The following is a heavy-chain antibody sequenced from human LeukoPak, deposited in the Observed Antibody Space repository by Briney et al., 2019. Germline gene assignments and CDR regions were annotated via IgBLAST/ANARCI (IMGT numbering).Heavy chain of an antibody. CDR2: INPSGGST. CDR1: GYTFTSYY. J-gene: IGHJ3*02. V-gene: IGHV1-46*01. CDR3: ARARVANYYGSGSHI. D-gene: IGHD3-10*01. Sequence: ASVKVSCKASGYTFTSYYMHWVRQAPGQGLEWMGIINPSGGSTSYAQKFQGRVTMTRDTSTSTVYMELSSLRSEGTAVYYCARARVANYYGSGSHIWGQGTMVTVSS.